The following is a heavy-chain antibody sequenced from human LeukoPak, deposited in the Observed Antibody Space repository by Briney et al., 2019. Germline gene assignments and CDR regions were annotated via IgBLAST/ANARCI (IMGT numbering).Heavy chain of an antibody. CDR1: GGSFSGYY. J-gene: IGHJ4*02. Sequence: SETLSLTCAVYGGSFSGYYWSWIRQPPGKGLEWIGEINHSGSTNYNPSLKSRVTISVDTSKNQFSLKLSSVTAADTAVYYCARLWGATHFDYWGQGTLVTVSS. CDR2: INHSGST. V-gene: IGHV4-34*01. CDR3: ARLWGATHFDY. D-gene: IGHD1-26*01.